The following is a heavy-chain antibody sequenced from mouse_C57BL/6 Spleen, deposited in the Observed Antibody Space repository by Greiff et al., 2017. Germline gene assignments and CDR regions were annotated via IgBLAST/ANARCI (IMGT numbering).Heavy chain of an antibody. CDR1: GYTFTSYW. J-gene: IGHJ2*01. V-gene: IGHV1-7*01. Sequence: LQESGAELAKPGASVKLSCKASGYTFTSYWMHWVKQRPGQGLEWIGYINPSSGYTKYNQKFKDKATLTADKSSSTAYMQLSSLTYEDSAVXYCASPNYYGSSYRGGGYYCDYWGQGTTLTVSS. CDR2: INPSSGYT. CDR3: ASPNYYGSSYRGGGYYCDY. D-gene: IGHD1-1*01.